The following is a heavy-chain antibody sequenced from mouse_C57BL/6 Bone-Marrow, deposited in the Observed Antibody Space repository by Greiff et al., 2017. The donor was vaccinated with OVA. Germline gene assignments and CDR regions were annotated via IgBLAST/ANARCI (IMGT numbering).Heavy chain of an antibody. V-gene: IGHV1-18*01. CDR3: ARENYGNYEDWYLDV. J-gene: IGHJ1*03. CDR1: GYTFTDYN. D-gene: IGHD2-1*01. Sequence: EVQLQQSGPELVKPGASVKIPCKASGYTFTDYNMDWVKQSHGKSLEWIGDINPNNGGTNYNQKFKGKATLTVDKSSSTAYMELRSLTSEDTAVYYCARENYGNYEDWYLDVWGKGTTVTVSS. CDR2: INPNNGGT.